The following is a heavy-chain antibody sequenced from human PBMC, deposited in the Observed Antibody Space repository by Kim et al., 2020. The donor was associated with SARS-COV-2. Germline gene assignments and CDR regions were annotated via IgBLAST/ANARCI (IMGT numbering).Heavy chain of an antibody. J-gene: IGHJ1*01. V-gene: IGHV4-34*01. CDR3: ARVLAACEI. CDR2: INHSGST. CDR1: GGSISGYY. Sequence: SETLSLTCAVYGGSISGYYWSWIRQPPGKGLEWIGEINHSGSTNYNPSLKSRVTISVDTSKNQFSLKLSSVTAADTAVYYCARVLAACEIWGQGTLVTVSS. D-gene: IGHD6-25*01.